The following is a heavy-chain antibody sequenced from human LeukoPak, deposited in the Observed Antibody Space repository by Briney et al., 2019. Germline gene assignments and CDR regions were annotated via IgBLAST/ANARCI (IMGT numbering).Heavy chain of an antibody. D-gene: IGHD3-16*02. Sequence: GGSLRLSCAASGFTFSSYAMSWVRQAPGKGLEWVSAISGSGGSTYYADSVKGRFTISRDNSKNTLYLKMNSLRAEDTAVYYCAKDSVTRIMITFGGVIPDYWGQGTLVTVSS. V-gene: IGHV3-23*01. CDR2: ISGSGGST. J-gene: IGHJ4*02. CDR3: AKDSVTRIMITFGGVIPDY. CDR1: GFTFSSYA.